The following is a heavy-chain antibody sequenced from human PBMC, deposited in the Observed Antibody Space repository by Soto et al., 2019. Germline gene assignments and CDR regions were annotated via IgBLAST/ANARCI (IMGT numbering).Heavy chain of an antibody. CDR2: IIPIFGTA. J-gene: IGHJ6*02. V-gene: IGHV1-69*01. Sequence: QVQLVQSGAEVKKPGSSVKVSCKASGGTFSSYAISWVRQAPGQGLEWMGGIIPIFGTANYAQKFQGRVTITADESTSTAYMELSSVRSEDTAVYYCARDARGSFTRLIYYYYGMDVWGQGTTVTVSS. D-gene: IGHD1-26*01. CDR1: GGTFSSYA. CDR3: ARDARGSFTRLIYYYYGMDV.